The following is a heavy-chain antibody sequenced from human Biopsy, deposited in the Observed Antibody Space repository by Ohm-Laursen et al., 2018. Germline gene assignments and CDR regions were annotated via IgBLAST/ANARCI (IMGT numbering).Heavy chain of an antibody. Sequence: FLRLSCAASGFTFSSFSMNWVRQAPGKGLEWISYINEVSSHIYDADSVKGRITVARDNAKNSLYLQLNSLRAEDTAVYYCARDSSRRAREGGMDVWGQGTTVTVSS. CDR1: GFTFSSFS. V-gene: IGHV3-21*01. J-gene: IGHJ6*02. CDR2: INEVSSHI. D-gene: IGHD6-6*01. CDR3: ARDSSRRAREGGMDV.